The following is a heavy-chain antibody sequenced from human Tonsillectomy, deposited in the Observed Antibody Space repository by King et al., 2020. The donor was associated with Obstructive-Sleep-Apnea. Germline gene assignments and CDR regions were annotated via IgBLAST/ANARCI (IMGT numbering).Heavy chain of an antibody. V-gene: IGHV3-13*04. D-gene: IGHD3-22*01. CDR2: IDDAGDT. CDR1: GFTFSNYD. CDR3: VRGYDSSGTPPPFDY. Sequence: VQLVASGGGLVQPGGSLRLSWAGSGFTFSNYDIHWVRQGVGKGLEWVAAIDDAGDTYYRGSVKGRFTVSRENAKNSVYLQMKSLRVGDTAVYYCVRGYDSSGTPPPFDYWGQGTLVTVSS. J-gene: IGHJ4*02.